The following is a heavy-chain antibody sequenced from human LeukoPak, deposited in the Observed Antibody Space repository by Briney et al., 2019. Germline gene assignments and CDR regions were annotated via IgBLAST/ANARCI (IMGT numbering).Heavy chain of an antibody. CDR3: TTVPFYDSSGSIFDY. Sequence: GGSLRLSCAASGFTFSNAWMSWVRQAPGKGLEWVGRIKSKTDGGTTDYAAPVKGRFTISRDDSKNTLYLQMNSLKTEDTAVYYCTTVPFYDSSGSIFDYWGQGTLVTVSS. CDR2: IKSKTDGGTT. D-gene: IGHD3-22*01. V-gene: IGHV3-15*01. CDR1: GFTFSNAW. J-gene: IGHJ4*02.